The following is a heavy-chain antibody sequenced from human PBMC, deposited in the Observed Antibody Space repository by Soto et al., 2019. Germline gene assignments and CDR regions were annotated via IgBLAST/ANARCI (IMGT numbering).Heavy chain of an antibody. CDR3: ARGVTAAVYY. Sequence: QVQLVQSGAEVRVPGASVKVSCKASGYSFSSLDINCVRQTTGQGLEWMGWMQPRDGRTGYAQKFQGRVTMTRDTSINTAYMELISLTSADTAFYYCARGVTAAVYYWGQGTLVTVSS. V-gene: IGHV1-8*01. CDR2: MQPRDGRT. J-gene: IGHJ4*02. D-gene: IGHD2-21*02. CDR1: GYSFSSLD.